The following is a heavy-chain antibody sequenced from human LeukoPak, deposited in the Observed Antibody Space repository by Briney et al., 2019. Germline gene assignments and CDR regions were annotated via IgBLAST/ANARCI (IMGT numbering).Heavy chain of an antibody. CDR2: ISGSGGST. CDR3: AKDLSGRKGSFDY. CDR1: GFTFSSYA. Sequence: PGGSLRLSCAASGFTFSSYAMSWVRQAPGKGLEWVSAISGSGGSTYYADSVKGRFTISRDNSKNTLYLQMNSLRPEDTAVYYCAKDLSGRKGSFDYWGQGTLVTVSS. D-gene: IGHD3-10*01. J-gene: IGHJ4*02. V-gene: IGHV3-23*01.